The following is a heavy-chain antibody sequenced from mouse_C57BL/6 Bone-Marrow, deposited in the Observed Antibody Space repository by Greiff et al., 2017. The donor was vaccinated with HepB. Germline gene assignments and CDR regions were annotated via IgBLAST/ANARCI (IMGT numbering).Heavy chain of an antibody. CDR1: GYTFTSYN. V-gene: IGHV1-12*01. J-gene: IGHJ2*01. D-gene: IGHD1-1*01. Sequence: QVQLQQSGAELVRPGASVKMSCKASGYTFTSYNMHWVKQTPRQGLEWIGAIYPGNGDTSYNQKFKGKATLTVDKSSSTAYMQLSSLTSEDSAVYFCARATYYYGSRDYFDYWGKGTTLTVSS. CDR2: IYPGNGDT. CDR3: ARATYYYGSRDYFDY.